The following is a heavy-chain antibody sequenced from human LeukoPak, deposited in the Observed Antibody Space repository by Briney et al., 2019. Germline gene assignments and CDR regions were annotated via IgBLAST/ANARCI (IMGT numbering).Heavy chain of an antibody. V-gene: IGHV4-31*03. D-gene: IGHD6-13*01. Sequence: SETLSLTCSVSGGSISGGVYSWNWIRQHPGKGLEWLGYIFSSGHSYYNPSLKSRVSISVDTSTNQFSLKLSSVTAADTAVYYCARVETASGSIAAAGRGGFDPWGQGTLVTVSS. J-gene: IGHJ5*02. CDR1: GGSISGGVYS. CDR3: ARVETASGSIAAAGRGGFDP. CDR2: IFSSGHS.